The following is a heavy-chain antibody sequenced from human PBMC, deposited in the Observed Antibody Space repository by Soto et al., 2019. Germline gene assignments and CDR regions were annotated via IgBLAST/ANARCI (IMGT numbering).Heavy chain of an antibody. CDR2: ISGSGGST. V-gene: IGHV3-23*01. CDR3: AKWGYYDSSGYPYYYYGMDV. J-gene: IGHJ6*02. CDR1: GFTFSSYA. D-gene: IGHD3-22*01. Sequence: GGSLRLSCAASGFTFSSYAMSWVRQAPGKGLEWVSAISGSGGSTYYADSVKGRFTISRDNSKNTLYLQMNSLRAEDTAVYYCAKWGYYDSSGYPYYYYGMDVWGQGTTVTVSS.